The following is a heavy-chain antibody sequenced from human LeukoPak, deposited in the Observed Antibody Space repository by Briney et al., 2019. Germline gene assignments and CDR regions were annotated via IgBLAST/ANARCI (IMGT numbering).Heavy chain of an antibody. D-gene: IGHD2-2*01. CDR2: ISGSGGST. V-gene: IGHV3-23*01. Sequence: GGSLRLSCAASGFIVSNNYMSWVRQAPGKGLEWVSAISGSGGSTYYADSVKGRFTISRDNSKNTLYLQMNSLRAEDTAVYYCAKDLLPHCSSTSCFYDAFDIWGQGTMVTVSS. J-gene: IGHJ3*02. CDR1: GFIVSNNY. CDR3: AKDLLPHCSSTSCFYDAFDI.